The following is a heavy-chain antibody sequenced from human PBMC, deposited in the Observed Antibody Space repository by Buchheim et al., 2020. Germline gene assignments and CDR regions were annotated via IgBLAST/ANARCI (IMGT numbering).Heavy chain of an antibody. V-gene: IGHV4-59*08. Sequence: QVQLQESGPGLVKPSEILSLTCTVSGGSISSYYWSWIRQPPGKGLEWIGYIYYSGSTNYNPSLKSRVTISVDTSKNQFSLKLSSVTAADTAVYYCARHVSDSFQFDYWGQGTL. J-gene: IGHJ4*02. CDR1: GGSISSYY. D-gene: IGHD2-15*01. CDR2: IYYSGST. CDR3: ARHVSDSFQFDY.